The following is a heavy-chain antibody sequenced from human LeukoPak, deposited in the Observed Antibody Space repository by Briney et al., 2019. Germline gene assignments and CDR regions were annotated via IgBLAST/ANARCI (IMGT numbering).Heavy chain of an antibody. V-gene: IGHV3-11*06. Sequence: GGSLRLSCAASGFTFSDYYMSWIRQAPGKGLEWVSSISSSSSYIYYADSVKGRFTISRDNAKNSLYLQMNSLRAEDTAVYYCARDRGLNWNYSFDYWGQGTLVTVSS. J-gene: IGHJ4*02. CDR1: GFTFSDYY. CDR3: ARDRGLNWNYSFDY. CDR2: ISSSSSYI. D-gene: IGHD1-7*01.